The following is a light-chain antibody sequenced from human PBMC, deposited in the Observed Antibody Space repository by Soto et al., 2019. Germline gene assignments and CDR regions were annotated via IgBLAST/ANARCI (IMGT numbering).Light chain of an antibody. CDR3: QQYDSSPLT. CDR1: QSVGSSY. CDR2: GAS. Sequence: EIVLTQSPCTLSLSPGERATLSCRASQSVGSSYLAWYQQRPGQAPRLLIYGASSRATGIPDRFGGSGSGTDFTLTISRLEPEDFAVYYCQQYDSSPLTFGGGTKVEIK. V-gene: IGKV3-20*01. J-gene: IGKJ4*01.